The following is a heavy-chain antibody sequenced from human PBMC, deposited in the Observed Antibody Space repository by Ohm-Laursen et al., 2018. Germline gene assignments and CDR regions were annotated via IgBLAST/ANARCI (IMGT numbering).Heavy chain of an antibody. V-gene: IGHV3-9*01. CDR1: GFTFSSYG. J-gene: IGHJ4*02. CDR3: AKDGQWLVYFDY. D-gene: IGHD6-19*01. Sequence: SLRLSCAASGFTFSSYGMHWVRQAPGKGLEWVSDISWNSGTMGYADSVKGRFTISRDNAKNSLYLQMNSLRAEDTAVYYCAKDGQWLVYFDYWGQGTLVTVSS. CDR2: ISWNSGTM.